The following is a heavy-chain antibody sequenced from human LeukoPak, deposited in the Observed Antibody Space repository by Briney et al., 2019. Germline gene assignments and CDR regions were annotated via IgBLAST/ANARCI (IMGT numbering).Heavy chain of an antibody. Sequence: SETLSLTCTVSGGSISSYYWSWIRQPAGKGLEWIGHIYNSGSTNYNPSLKSRVTMSVDTSKNQFSLKLSSVTAADTAVYYCARNGPNGGFDYWGQGTLVTVSS. J-gene: IGHJ4*02. V-gene: IGHV4-4*07. CDR3: ARNGPNGGFDY. D-gene: IGHD3-16*01. CDR1: GGSISSYY. CDR2: IYNSGST.